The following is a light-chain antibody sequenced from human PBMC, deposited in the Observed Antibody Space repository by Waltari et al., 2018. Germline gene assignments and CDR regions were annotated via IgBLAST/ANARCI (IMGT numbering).Light chain of an antibody. CDR2: GNS. CDR1: SSNIGAGYD. J-gene: IGLJ2*01. CDR3: QSYDSSLSGGV. V-gene: IGLV1-40*01. Sequence: QSVLTQPPSVSGAPGQRVTISCTGSSSNIGAGYDVHWYQQLPGTAPKLLIYGNSNRPSGGPDRISGSKSCTSASLAITGLQAEDEADYYCQSYDSSLSGGVFGGGTKLTIL.